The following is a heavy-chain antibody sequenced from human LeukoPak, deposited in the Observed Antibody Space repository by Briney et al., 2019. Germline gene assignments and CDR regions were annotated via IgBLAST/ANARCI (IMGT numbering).Heavy chain of an antibody. CDR1: GGSISSYY. V-gene: IGHV4-4*07. CDR2: IYTSGST. Sequence: SETLSLTCTVSGGSISSYYWSWIRQPAGKGLEWIGRIYTSGSTNYNPSLKSRVTMSVDTSKNQFSLKLSSVTAADTAVYYCARTVRAEDYYYYYYMGVWGKGTTVTVSS. CDR3: ARTVRAEDYYYYYYMGV. J-gene: IGHJ6*03.